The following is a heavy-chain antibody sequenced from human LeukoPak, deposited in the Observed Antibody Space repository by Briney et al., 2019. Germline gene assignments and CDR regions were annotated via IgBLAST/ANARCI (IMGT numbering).Heavy chain of an antibody. CDR2: IIPILGIA. V-gene: IGHV1-69*04. CDR1: GGTFSSYA. J-gene: IGHJ4*02. CDR3: ARGVRYNWNVGDY. D-gene: IGHD1-20*01. Sequence: SVKVSCKASGGTFSSYAISWVRQAPGQGLEWLGRIIPILGIANYAQKFQGRVTITADKSTSTAYMELSSLRSEDTAVYYCARGVRYNWNVGDYWGQGTLVTVSS.